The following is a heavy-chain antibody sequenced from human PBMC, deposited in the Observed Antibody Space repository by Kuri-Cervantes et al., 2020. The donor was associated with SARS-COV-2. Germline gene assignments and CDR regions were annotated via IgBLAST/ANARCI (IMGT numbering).Heavy chain of an antibody. J-gene: IGHJ4*02. Sequence: SVKVSCKASGGTFSGYAISWVRQAPGQGLEWMGGIIPIFGTANYAQKFQGRVTITADESTSTAYMELSSLRSEDTAVYYCARVGYCSSGSCYLGYYFDYWGQGTLVTVSS. CDR2: IIPIFGTA. V-gene: IGHV1-69*13. D-gene: IGHD2-15*01. CDR1: GGTFSGYA. CDR3: ARVGYCSSGSCYLGYYFDY.